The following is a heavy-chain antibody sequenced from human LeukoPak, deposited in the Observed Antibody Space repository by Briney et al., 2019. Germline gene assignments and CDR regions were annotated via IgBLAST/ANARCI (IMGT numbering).Heavy chain of an antibody. CDR1: RYTFTSYD. D-gene: IGHD6-6*01. V-gene: IGHV1-8*01. J-gene: IGHJ5*02. CDR2: MNPNRGNT. Sequence: ASVKVSYKASRYTFTSYDINWVRQATGDRLEWMGWMNPNRGNTGYAQKFQGRVTMTRNTSISTAYMELSSLRSEDTAVYYCARVGLLYSSSPSNRFDPWGQGTLVTVSS. CDR3: ARVGLLYSSSPSNRFDP.